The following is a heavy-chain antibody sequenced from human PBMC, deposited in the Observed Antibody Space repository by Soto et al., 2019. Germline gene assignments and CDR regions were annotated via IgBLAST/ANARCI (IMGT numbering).Heavy chain of an antibody. CDR2: IYNGGTT. J-gene: IGHJ4*02. CDR3: DRGTSADDVDF. Sequence: PSETLSLTCTVSGGSINTVNYFWSWIRQSPDKGLEWIGHIYNGGTTYNNPSLTSRVTISVDTSNNQFPLKLSSVSAERPAFYYCDRGTSADDVDFWGQGTLVTVSS. D-gene: IGHD3-3*01. CDR1: GGSINTVNYF. V-gene: IGHV4-30-4*01.